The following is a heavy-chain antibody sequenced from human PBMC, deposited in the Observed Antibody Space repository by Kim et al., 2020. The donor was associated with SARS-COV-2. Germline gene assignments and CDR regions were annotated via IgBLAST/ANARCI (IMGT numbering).Heavy chain of an antibody. CDR1: GYTFTSYG. J-gene: IGHJ3*02. CDR3: ARGRARRYYDPKGAFDI. Sequence: ASVKVSCKASGYTFTSYGISWVRQAPGQGLEWMGWISAYNGNTNYAQKLQGRVTMTTDTSTSTAYMELRSLRSDDTAVYYCARGRARRYYDPKGAFDIWGEEGMGTVSP. D-gene: IGHD3-22*01. V-gene: IGHV1-18*01. CDR2: ISAYNGNT.